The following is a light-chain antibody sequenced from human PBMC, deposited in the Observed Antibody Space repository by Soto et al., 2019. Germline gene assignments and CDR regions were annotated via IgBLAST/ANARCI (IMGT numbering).Light chain of an antibody. V-gene: IGKV3-11*01. J-gene: IGKJ3*01. Sequence: EIVLTQSPATLSLSPGPRATLSCRASQSISSYLAWYQQKPGQAPRLLIYDASNRATGIPARFSGSGSGTDFTLTISSLEPEYFAMYYCQQRDNWPLTFGPGTKVDIK. CDR3: QQRDNWPLT. CDR2: DAS. CDR1: QSISSY.